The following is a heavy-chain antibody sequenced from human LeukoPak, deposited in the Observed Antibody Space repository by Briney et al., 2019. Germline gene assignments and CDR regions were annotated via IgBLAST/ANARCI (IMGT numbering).Heavy chain of an antibody. CDR1: GFTFSSYA. J-gene: IGHJ5*02. V-gene: IGHV4-39*01. D-gene: IGHD3-16*01. Sequence: PGGSLRLSCAASGFTFSSYAMSWVRQPPGKGLEWIGSIYYSGSTYYNPSLKSRVTISVDTSKNQFSLKLSSVTAADTAAYYCARLPMITFGGKAWFDPWGQGTLVTVSS. CDR3: ARLPMITFGGKAWFDP. CDR2: IYYSGST.